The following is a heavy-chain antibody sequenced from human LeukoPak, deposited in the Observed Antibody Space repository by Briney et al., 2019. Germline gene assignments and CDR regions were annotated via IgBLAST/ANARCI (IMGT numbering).Heavy chain of an antibody. D-gene: IGHD6-13*01. Sequence: PGGSLRLSCAASGFTLSSYEMNWVRQAPGKVLEWVSYISSSGSTIYYADSVKGRFTISRDNAKNSLYLQMNSLRAEDTAVYYCARDRLAAAGTQFDYWGQGTLVTVSS. J-gene: IGHJ4*02. CDR2: ISSSGSTI. CDR3: ARDRLAAAGTQFDY. CDR1: GFTLSSYE. V-gene: IGHV3-48*03.